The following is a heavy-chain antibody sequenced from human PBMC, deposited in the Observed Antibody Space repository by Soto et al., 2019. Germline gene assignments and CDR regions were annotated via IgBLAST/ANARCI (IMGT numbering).Heavy chain of an antibody. CDR3: ARSARYCSSTSCYIYYYYGMDV. CDR1: GGSFSGYY. J-gene: IGHJ6*02. Sequence: PSETLSLTCAVYGGSFSGYYWSWIRQPPGKGLEWIGEINHSGSTNYNPSLKSRVTISVDTSRNQFSLKLSSVTAADTAVYYCARSARYCSSTSCYIYYYYGMDVWGQGTKVRVSS. V-gene: IGHV4-34*01. D-gene: IGHD2-2*02. CDR2: INHSGST.